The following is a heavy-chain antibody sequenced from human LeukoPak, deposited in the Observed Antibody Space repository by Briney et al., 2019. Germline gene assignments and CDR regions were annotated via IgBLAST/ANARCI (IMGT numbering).Heavy chain of an antibody. J-gene: IGHJ4*02. V-gene: IGHV3-74*01. Sequence: GGSLRLSCAASGFSFSVYWMHWVRQAPGKGPVWVSRIKTDGSITDYADSVKGRFTISRDNAKNSLYLQMNSLRAEDTAVYYCARVDDYVWGRRTPSYFDYWGQGTLVTVSS. D-gene: IGHD3-16*01. CDR3: ARVDDYVWGRRTPSYFDY. CDR1: GFSFSVYW. CDR2: IKTDGSIT.